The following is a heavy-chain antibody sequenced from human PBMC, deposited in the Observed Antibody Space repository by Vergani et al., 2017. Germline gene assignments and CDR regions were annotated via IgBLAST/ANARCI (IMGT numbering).Heavy chain of an antibody. J-gene: IGHJ4*02. CDR3: ARGFGVSGSYGIYY. V-gene: IGHV4-34*01. CDR2: INHSGST. CDR1: GGSFSGYY. Sequence: QVQLQQWGAGLLKPSETLSLTCAVYGGSFSGYYWSWIRQSPGKGLEWMGEINHSGSTNYNPSLKGRVTISVDTYKKQFYLKLSSVTAAVTAVYYCARGFGVSGSYGIYYWGQGTLVTVYS. D-gene: IGHD3-16*01.